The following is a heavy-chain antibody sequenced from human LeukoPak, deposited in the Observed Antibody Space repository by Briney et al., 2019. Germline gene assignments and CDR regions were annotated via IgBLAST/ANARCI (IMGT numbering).Heavy chain of an antibody. Sequence: GGSLRLSCAASGFNFSSYSMNWVRQAPGKGLEWVSYISSSTYYIYYADSVKGRFTISRDNAKNSLYLQMNSLRAEDTAVYYCARDLFASGRRRYDAFDIWGQGTMVTVSS. CDR2: ISSSTYYI. V-gene: IGHV3-21*01. J-gene: IGHJ3*02. CDR3: ARDLFASGRRRYDAFDI. D-gene: IGHD3-10*02. CDR1: GFNFSSYS.